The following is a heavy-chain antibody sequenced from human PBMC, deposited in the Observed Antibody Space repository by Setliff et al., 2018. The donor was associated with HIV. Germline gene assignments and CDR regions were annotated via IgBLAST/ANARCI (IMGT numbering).Heavy chain of an antibody. CDR1: GGSISSYY. V-gene: IGHV3-15*01. CDR2: IKSKTDGGTT. Sequence: KASETLSLTCSVSGGSISSYYWSWVRQAPGKGLEWVGRIKSKTDGGTTDYAAPVKGRFTISRDDSKNTLYLQMNSLKTEDTAVYYCTTDSATMIVGFHWGQGTLVTVSS. D-gene: IGHD3-22*01. CDR3: TTDSATMIVGFH. J-gene: IGHJ4*02.